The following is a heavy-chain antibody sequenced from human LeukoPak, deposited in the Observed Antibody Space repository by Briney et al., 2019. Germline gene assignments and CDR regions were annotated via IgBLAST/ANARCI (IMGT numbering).Heavy chain of an antibody. Sequence: GESLKISCQSSGYTFTDKWIGWVRQMPGKGLEWVGIIHPGDSDIRYSPSLQGQVTISADKSINTAYLQWSSLKASDNGVYYCARVMGFGTITWGGYYYRDVWGKGTTVTVSS. CDR3: ARVMGFGTITWGGYYYRDV. V-gene: IGHV5-51*01. J-gene: IGHJ6*03. CDR2: IHPGDSDI. D-gene: IGHD2-8*01. CDR1: GYTFTDKW.